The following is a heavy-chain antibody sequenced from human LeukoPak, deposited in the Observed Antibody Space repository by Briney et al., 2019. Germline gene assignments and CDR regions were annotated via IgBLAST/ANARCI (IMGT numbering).Heavy chain of an antibody. CDR1: GFTFSDVW. CDR2: INPHGSET. V-gene: IGHV3-7*01. D-gene: IGHD5-24*01. J-gene: IGHJ4*02. CDR3: ARGEEKATITALDS. Sequence: GGSLRLSCATSGFTFSDVWMTWVRQSPGTGLEWVATINPHGSETYYVDSMRGRFTISRDNAKNSLYLQMNSLRAVDTAVYFCARGEEKATITALDSWGQGTLVTVSS.